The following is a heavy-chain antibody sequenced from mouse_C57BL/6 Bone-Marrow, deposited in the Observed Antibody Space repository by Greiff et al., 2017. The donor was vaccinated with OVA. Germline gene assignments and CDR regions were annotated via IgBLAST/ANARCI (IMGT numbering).Heavy chain of an antibody. CDR2: IWSGGST. CDR3: AREKGLTGNEYYFDY. V-gene: IGHV2-2*01. CDR1: GFSLTSYG. D-gene: IGHD4-1*01. J-gene: IGHJ2*01. Sequence: VQGVESGPGLVQPSQSLSITCTVSGFSLTSYGVHWVSQSPGKGLEWLGVIWSGGSTDYNAAYTSRLINREDNSKSQGFFKMNMLQADDTSIYYCAREKGLTGNEYYFDYWGQGTTLTFSS.